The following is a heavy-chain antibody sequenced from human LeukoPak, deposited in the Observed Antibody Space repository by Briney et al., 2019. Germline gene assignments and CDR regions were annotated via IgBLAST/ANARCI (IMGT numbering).Heavy chain of an antibody. D-gene: IGHD2-2*01. CDR2: ISISGVYT. CDR3: TKDREYCDSASCTRAPYGLDV. J-gene: IGHJ6*02. CDR1: GFTVSSNY. V-gene: IGHV3-23*01. Sequence: PGGSLRLSCAASGFTVSSNYMSWVCQAPGKGLEWVSAISISGVYTYYADSVRGRFTVSRDNSKNTLYLQMNSLRAEDTGVYYCTKDREYCDSASCTRAPYGLDVWGQATTATVSS.